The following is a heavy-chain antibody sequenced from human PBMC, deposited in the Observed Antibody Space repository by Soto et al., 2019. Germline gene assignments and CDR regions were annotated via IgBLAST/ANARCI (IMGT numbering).Heavy chain of an antibody. V-gene: IGHV3-33*01. CDR2: IWYDGSNK. CDR3: ARERIVPAVKYYYYGMDV. Sequence: QVQLVESGGGVVQPGRSLRLSCAASGFTFSSYGMHWVRQAPGKGLEWVAVIWYDGSNKYYADSVKGRFTISRDNSKNTLYLQMNSLRAEDTAVYYCARERIVPAVKYYYYGMDVWGQGTTVTVSS. J-gene: IGHJ6*02. D-gene: IGHD2-2*01. CDR1: GFTFSSYG.